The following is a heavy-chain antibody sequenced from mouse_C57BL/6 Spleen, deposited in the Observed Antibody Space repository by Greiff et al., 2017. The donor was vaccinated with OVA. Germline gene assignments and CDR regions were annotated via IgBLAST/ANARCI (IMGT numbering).Heavy chain of an antibody. CDR2: IHPNSGST. CDR1: GYTFTSYW. CDR3: ASATWGNPFAY. J-gene: IGHJ3*01. Sequence: QVQLQQPGAELVKPGASVQLSCKASGYTFTSYWMHWVKQSPGQGLEWIGMIHPNSGSTNYNEKFKSKATLTVDKSSSTAYMQLSSLTSEDSAVYYCASATWGNPFAYWGQGTLVTVSA. V-gene: IGHV1-64*01. D-gene: IGHD2-1*01.